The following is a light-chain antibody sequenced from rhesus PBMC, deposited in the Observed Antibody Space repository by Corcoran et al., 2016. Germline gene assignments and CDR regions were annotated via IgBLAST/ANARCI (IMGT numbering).Light chain of an antibody. Sequence: EIVLTQSPGTLSLSPGDRATLSCRASQSVSKTLAWYQQKPEQAPRLLIYGASNRATGIPARVSGSGSGTDFTLTISSLGPEDFAVYYCQQYSDWPLTFGGGTKVEIK. CDR1: QSVSKT. CDR3: QQYSDWPLT. CDR2: GAS. J-gene: IGKJ4*01. V-gene: IGKV3-42*02.